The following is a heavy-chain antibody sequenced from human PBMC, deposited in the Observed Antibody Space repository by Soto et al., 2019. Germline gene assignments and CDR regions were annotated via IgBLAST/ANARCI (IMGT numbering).Heavy chain of an antibody. CDR2: ISWDGGST. Sequence: GGSLRLSCAASGFTFDDYTMHWVRQAPGKGLEWVSLISWDGGSTYYADSVKGRFTISRDNSKNSLYLQMNSLRTEDTALYYCAKAGQWLDLSTLFDYWDQGTLVTVSS. CDR1: GFTFDDYT. CDR3: AKAGQWLDLSTLFDY. D-gene: IGHD6-19*01. J-gene: IGHJ4*02. V-gene: IGHV3-43*01.